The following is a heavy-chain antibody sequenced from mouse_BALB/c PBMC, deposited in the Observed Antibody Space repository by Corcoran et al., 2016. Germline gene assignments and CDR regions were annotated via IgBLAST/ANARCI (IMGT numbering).Heavy chain of an antibody. J-gene: IGHJ2*01. D-gene: IGHD1-2*01. Sequence: DVHLQESGPGLVKPSQSLSLTCSVTGYSITSGYYGNWSRQFQGNKLEWMGYISYDGSNNYNPSLKNRFSITRDTSKNKFFLRLNSVTTEDTATYYCATFLRPFDYWCQGTTLTVSS. CDR1: GYSITSGYY. V-gene: IGHV3-6*02. CDR2: ISYDGSN. CDR3: ATFLRPFDY.